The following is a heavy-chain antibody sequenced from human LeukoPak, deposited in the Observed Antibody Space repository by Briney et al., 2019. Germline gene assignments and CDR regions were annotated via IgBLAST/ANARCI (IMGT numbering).Heavy chain of an antibody. D-gene: IGHD2-2*01. CDR1: GYTFTGHY. Sequence: ASVKVSRKASGYTFTGHYMHWVRQAPGQGLEWMGWINPNSGGTNYAQKFQGRVTMTRDTSISTAYMELSRLRSDDTAVYYCARDRRRIVPAAIMDAFDIWGQGTMVTVSS. CDR3: ARDRRRIVPAAIMDAFDI. J-gene: IGHJ3*02. CDR2: INPNSGGT. V-gene: IGHV1-2*02.